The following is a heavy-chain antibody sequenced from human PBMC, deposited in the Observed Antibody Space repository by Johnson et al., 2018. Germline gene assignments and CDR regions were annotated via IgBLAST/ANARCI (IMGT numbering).Heavy chain of an antibody. V-gene: IGHV3-23*04. J-gene: IGHJ3*02. CDR3: AQRQLSGWADAFDI. D-gene: IGHD6-19*01. Sequence: VQLVESGGGLVQPGGSLRLSCAASGFTFSSYAMSWVRQAPGKGLEWVSAISGSGGSTYYPDSVKGRFTISTDNSKNTLYLQRTSLRDEDTAVYYRAQRQLSGWADAFDIWGQGTMVTVSS. CDR1: GFTFSSYA. CDR2: ISGSGGST.